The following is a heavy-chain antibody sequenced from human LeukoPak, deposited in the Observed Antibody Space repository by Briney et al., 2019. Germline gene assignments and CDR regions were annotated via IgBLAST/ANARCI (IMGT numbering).Heavy chain of an antibody. D-gene: IGHD6-13*01. CDR2: IVVGSDNT. J-gene: IGHJ4*02. V-gene: IGHV1-58*01. CDR1: GFTLTSRSA. CDR3: AAPYSSTWFDY. Sequence: ASVKVSCKASGFTLTSRSAVQWVRQARGQRLEWIGWIVVGSDNTNYAQKFQERVIITRDMSTSTAYMELSSLRSEDTAVYYCAAPYSSTWFDYWGQETLVTVSS.